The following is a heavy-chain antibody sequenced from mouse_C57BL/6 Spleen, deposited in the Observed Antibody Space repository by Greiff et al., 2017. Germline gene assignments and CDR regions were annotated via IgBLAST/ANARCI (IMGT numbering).Heavy chain of an antibody. CDR1: GYSFTGYY. J-gene: IGHJ4*01. CDR3: ARWDYYAMDY. CDR2: INPSTGGT. V-gene: IGHV1-42*01. Sequence: EVQLQESGPELVKPGASVKISCKASGYSFTGYYMNWVKQSPEKSLEWIGAINPSTGGTTYNQKFKAKATLTVDKSSSTAYMQLKSLTSEDSAVYYCARWDYYAMDYWGQGTSVTVSS.